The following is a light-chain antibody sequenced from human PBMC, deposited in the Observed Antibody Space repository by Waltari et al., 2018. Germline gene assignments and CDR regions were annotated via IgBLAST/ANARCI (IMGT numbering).Light chain of an antibody. CDR1: TLPRQD. V-gene: IGLV3-25*03. J-gene: IGLJ3*02. CDR3: QSADRNGVV. CDR2: KDN. Sequence: SYKLTQTPSVSVSPGQTARITCSGETLPRQDAYWYQQEPGEAPVMVIFKDNERPSGIPERLSGSSSGTTVTLTISGVQAEDEADEFCQSADRNGVVFGGGTKLTVL.